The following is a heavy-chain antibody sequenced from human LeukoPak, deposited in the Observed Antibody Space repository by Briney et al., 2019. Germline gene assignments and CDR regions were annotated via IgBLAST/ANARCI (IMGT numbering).Heavy chain of an antibody. CDR1: GFTFINFG. J-gene: IGHJ4*02. CDR3: AREGPRGNSQFDY. D-gene: IGHD2/OR15-2a*01. V-gene: IGHV3-33*01. Sequence: GGSLRLSCAASGFTFINFGMHWVLQAPGKGPEWVAIVWYDGNNKYYADSVKGRFTISRDNSKNTLYLQMNSLRAEDTAVYYCAREGPRGNSQFDYWGQGTLVTVSS. CDR2: VWYDGNNK.